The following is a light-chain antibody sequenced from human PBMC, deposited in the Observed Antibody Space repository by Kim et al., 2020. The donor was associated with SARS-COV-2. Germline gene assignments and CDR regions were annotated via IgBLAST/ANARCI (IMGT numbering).Light chain of an antibody. V-gene: IGLV3-1*01. Sequence: SYELTQPPSVPVSPGQTASITCSGDKLGDKYACWYQQKPGQSPVLVIYQDSKRPSGIPERFSGSNSGNTATLTISGTQAMDEADYYCQAWDSSTAHVVFGGGTQLTVL. J-gene: IGLJ2*01. CDR2: QDS. CDR1: KLGDKY. CDR3: QAWDSSTAHVV.